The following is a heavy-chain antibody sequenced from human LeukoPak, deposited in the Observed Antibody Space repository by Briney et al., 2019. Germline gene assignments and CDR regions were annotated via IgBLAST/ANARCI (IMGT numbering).Heavy chain of an antibody. CDR2: MNPNSGNT. CDR3: ARGIGPGWVGATLYYYYYYYMDV. D-gene: IGHD1-26*01. Sequence: ASVKVSCKASGYTFTSYDINWVRQATGQGLEWMGWMNPNSGNTGYAQKFQGRVTITRNTSISTAYMELSSLRSEDTAVYYCARGIGPGWVGATLYYYYYYYMDVWGKGTTVTVSS. CDR1: GYTFTSYD. J-gene: IGHJ6*03. V-gene: IGHV1-8*03.